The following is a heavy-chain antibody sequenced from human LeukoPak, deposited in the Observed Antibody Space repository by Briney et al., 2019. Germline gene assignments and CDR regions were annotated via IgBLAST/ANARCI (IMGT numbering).Heavy chain of an antibody. D-gene: IGHD3-22*01. Sequence: GGSLRLSCAASGFTFSSYAMSWVRQAPGKGLEWVSVIDNGGGTYYADSVKGRFTISRDNSKNTLYLQMNSLRAEDTAVYYCRAYGSSGYYTFDYWGQGTLVTVSS. V-gene: IGHV3-53*01. J-gene: IGHJ4*02. CDR2: IDNGGGT. CDR1: GFTFSSYA. CDR3: RAYGSSGYYTFDY.